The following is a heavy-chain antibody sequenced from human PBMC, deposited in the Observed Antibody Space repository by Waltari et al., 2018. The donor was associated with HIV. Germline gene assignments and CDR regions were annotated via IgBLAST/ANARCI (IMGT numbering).Heavy chain of an antibody. CDR2: IYYSGST. D-gene: IGHD5-18*01. Sequence: QLQLQESSPGLVKPSETLSLTCTVSGGSISSSSYYWGWIRQPPGKGLEWIGSIYYSGSTYYNPSLKSRVTISVDTSKNQFSLKLSSVTAADTAVYYCARVQTGVDTAMVNRYFDLWGRGTLVTVSS. CDR3: ARVQTGVDTAMVNRYFDL. CDR1: GGSISSSSYY. V-gene: IGHV4-39*01. J-gene: IGHJ2*01.